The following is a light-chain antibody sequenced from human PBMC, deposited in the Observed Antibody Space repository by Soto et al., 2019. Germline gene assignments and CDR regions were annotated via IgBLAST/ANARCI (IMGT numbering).Light chain of an antibody. V-gene: IGKV3-20*01. CDR2: GAS. CDR1: ESVRNNS. Sequence: ELVLTQSPGTLSLSPGERATLSCRANESVRNNSLAWYQQQPGQPPRLLIFGASSRATGIPDRITGIGSGADFSLTISRLEPADFAVYFCRHYGYGADTFGQGTKLEIK. CDR3: RHYGYGADT. J-gene: IGKJ2*01.